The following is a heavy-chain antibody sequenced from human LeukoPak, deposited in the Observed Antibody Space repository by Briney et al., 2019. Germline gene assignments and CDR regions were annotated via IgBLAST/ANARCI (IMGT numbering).Heavy chain of an antibody. Sequence: PGGSLRLSCAASGFTVSSNYMSWIRQPPGKGLEWIGEINHSGSTNYNPSLKSRVTISVDTSKNQFSLKLSSVTAADTAVYYCARGGLDYYGSGRPSNPYYFDYWGQGTLVTVSS. J-gene: IGHJ4*02. CDR1: GFTVSSNY. V-gene: IGHV4-34*01. CDR2: INHSGST. CDR3: ARGGLDYYGSGRPSNPYYFDY. D-gene: IGHD3-10*01.